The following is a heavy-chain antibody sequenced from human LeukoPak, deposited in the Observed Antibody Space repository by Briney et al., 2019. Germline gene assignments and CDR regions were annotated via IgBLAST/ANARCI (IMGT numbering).Heavy chain of an antibody. CDR1: GFTFSDYY. D-gene: IGHD3-22*01. CDR2: IDGSGSSI. Sequence: GGSLRLSCAASGFTFSDYYMSWMRQAPGRGLEWVSYIDGSGSSIYYADSAKGRFTVSRDNAENSLYLQMNSLRGEDTAVHYCVRAYSRGYSDDFDYWGQGTLVTVSS. V-gene: IGHV3-11*01. J-gene: IGHJ4*02. CDR3: VRAYSRGYSDDFDY.